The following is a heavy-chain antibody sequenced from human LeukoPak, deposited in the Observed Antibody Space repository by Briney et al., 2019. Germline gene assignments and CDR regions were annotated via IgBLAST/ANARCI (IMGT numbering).Heavy chain of an antibody. D-gene: IGHD3-10*01. CDR3: AKSQESDWGGFYY. V-gene: IGHV3-23*01. Sequence: PGGSLRLSCVASGFTFSSYAMSWVRQAPGKGLECVSGISGSGGSTYYTDSVKGRFTIARDNSKNTLYLKMNSLRVEDTATFYCAKSQESDWGGFYYWGQGILVTVSS. CDR2: ISGSGGST. J-gene: IGHJ4*02. CDR1: GFTFSSYA.